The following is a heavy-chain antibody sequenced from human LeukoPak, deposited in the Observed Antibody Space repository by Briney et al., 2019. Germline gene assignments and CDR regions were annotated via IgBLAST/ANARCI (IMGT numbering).Heavy chain of an antibody. J-gene: IGHJ4*02. CDR1: GGSISSYY. V-gene: IGHV4-4*07. CDR3: ARDRGEATLSSSLDY. Sequence: SETLSLTCTVSGGSISSYYWSWIRQPAGEGLEWIGHIYSTGSTNYNPSLKSRVTLSVDRSKNQFSLRLNSVTAADTAVYYCARDRGEATLSSSLDYWGQGTLVTVSS. CDR2: IYSTGST. D-gene: IGHD1-26*01.